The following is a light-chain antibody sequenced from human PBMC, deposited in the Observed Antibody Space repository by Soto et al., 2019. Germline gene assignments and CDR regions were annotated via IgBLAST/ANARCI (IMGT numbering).Light chain of an antibody. V-gene: IGKV1-9*01. Sequence: DIQLTQSPSFLSASVGDRVTITCRASQGISSYLAWYQQKPGKAPNLLIYAASTLQGGVPSRFSGRESGPEFTLTISSLQPEDFATYYCQQLNTYPLTFGGGTKVEIK. J-gene: IGKJ4*01. CDR2: AAS. CDR1: QGISSY. CDR3: QQLNTYPLT.